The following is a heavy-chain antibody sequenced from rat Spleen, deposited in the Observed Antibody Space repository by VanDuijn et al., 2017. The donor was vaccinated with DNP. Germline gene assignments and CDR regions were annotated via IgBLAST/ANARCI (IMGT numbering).Heavy chain of an antibody. D-gene: IGHD1-10*01. CDR2: IVYDGNPT. CDR1: GFIFSDYA. J-gene: IGHJ4*01. Sequence: EVQLVESGGGLVQSGNSLTLSCAASGFIFSDYALAWVRQSPKKGLEWVATIVYDGNPTYYRDSVKGRFAISRDNAKSTLYLQMNSLRSEDTATYYCARDNNYAMDAWGQGTSVTVSS. V-gene: IGHV5-17*01. CDR3: ARDNNYAMDA.